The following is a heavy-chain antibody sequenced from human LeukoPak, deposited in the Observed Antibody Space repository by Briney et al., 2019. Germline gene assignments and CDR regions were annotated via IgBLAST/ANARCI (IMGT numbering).Heavy chain of an antibody. CDR2: INPNSGGT. Sequence: ASVKVSCKASGYTFTGYYMHWVRQAPEQGLEWMGWINPNSGGTNYAQKFQGRVTMTRDTSISTAYMELSRLRSDDTAVYYCAREYGDCSGGSCQDNWFDPWGQGTLVTVSS. D-gene: IGHD2-15*01. CDR3: AREYGDCSGGSCQDNWFDP. V-gene: IGHV1-2*02. CDR1: GYTFTGYY. J-gene: IGHJ5*02.